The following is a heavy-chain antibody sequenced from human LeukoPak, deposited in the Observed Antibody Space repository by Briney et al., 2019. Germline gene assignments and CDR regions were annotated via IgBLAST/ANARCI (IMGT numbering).Heavy chain of an antibody. J-gene: IGHJ4*02. CDR2: ISSGSSAI. D-gene: IGHD4-17*01. Sequence: GGSLRLSCAASAFTFSGYAMGWVRQAPGKGLEWVSIISSGSSAIFSADALKGRFTISRDDAKNLLYLDMNSLRAEDTAVYYCARGHTAVTRHFDFWGQGTLVTVSS. V-gene: IGHV3-21*01. CDR3: ARGHTAVTRHFDF. CDR1: AFTFSGYA.